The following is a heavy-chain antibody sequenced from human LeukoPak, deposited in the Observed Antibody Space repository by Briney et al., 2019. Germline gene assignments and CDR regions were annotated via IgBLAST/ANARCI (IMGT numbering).Heavy chain of an antibody. D-gene: IGHD3-10*01. Sequence: SETLSLTCTVSGGSISSYYWSWIRLPPGKGLEWIAYIHYSGTTNYNPSLRSRVTISVDTSKNQFSLKVNSVTATDTAVYFCARHDSYALGSHPLDVWGQGTTVIVSS. J-gene: IGHJ6*02. V-gene: IGHV4-59*08. CDR1: GGSISSYY. CDR2: IHYSGTT. CDR3: ARHDSYALGSHPLDV.